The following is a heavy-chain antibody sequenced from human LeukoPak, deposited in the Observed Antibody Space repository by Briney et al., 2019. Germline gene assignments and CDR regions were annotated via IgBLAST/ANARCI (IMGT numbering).Heavy chain of an antibody. CDR1: GFTFSDYY. V-gene: IGHV3-11*03. D-gene: IGHD3-10*01. J-gene: IGHJ4*02. CDR3: VSVFPSGTYTKGGYYFDY. Sequence: GGSLRLSCAASGFTFSDYYMSWVRQAPGQGLEWLSYISDTGTSTNYADSVKGRFTISRDNAKKSLFLQMSSLRAEDTAVYFCVSVFPSGTYTKGGYYFDYWGQGTLVTVSS. CDR2: ISDTGTST.